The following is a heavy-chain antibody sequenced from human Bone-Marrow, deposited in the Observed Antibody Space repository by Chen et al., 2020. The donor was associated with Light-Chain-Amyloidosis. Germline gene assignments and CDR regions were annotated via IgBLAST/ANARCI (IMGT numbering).Heavy chain of an antibody. Sequence: QVQLVQSGAEVKKPGASVKVSCKASGYTFTNYALHWVRQAPGQRLEWMGWINAGNGNTKYSQKFQGRVTITRDTSASIAYMELSSLRSEDTAVYYCARDRFYGSGSYYIFDYLGQGTLVTVSS. CDR2: INAGNGNT. CDR1: GYTFTNYA. CDR3: ARDRFYGSGSYYIFDY. V-gene: IGHV1-3*01. D-gene: IGHD3-10*01. J-gene: IGHJ4*02.